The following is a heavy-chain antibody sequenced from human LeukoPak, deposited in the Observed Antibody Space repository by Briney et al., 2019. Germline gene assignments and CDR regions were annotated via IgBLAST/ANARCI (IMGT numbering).Heavy chain of an antibody. CDR1: GFTFTTYW. CDR2: ISWNSAYI. CDR3: AKGLLFGDFSGLFDY. D-gene: IGHD2/OR15-2a*01. Sequence: TGGSLRLSCAASGFTFTTYWMSWVRQAPGKGLEWVSGISWNSAYIDYADSVKGRFTISRDNAKNSLYLQMNSLRAEDTALYYCAKGLLFGDFSGLFDYWGQGTLVTVSS. V-gene: IGHV3-9*01. J-gene: IGHJ4*02.